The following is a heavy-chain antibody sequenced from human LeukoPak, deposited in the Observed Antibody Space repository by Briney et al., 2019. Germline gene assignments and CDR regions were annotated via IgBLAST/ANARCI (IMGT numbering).Heavy chain of an antibody. V-gene: IGHV4-4*07. Sequence: SETLSLTCTVSGGSISSYYWSWIRQPAGKGLEWIGRIYTSGSTNYNPSLRSRVTISVDTSKNHFSLKLSSVTAADTAVYYCARDQTYSGSGIYTYFDYWGQGILVTVSS. J-gene: IGHJ4*02. CDR1: GGSISSYY. CDR2: IYTSGST. D-gene: IGHD3-10*01. CDR3: ARDQTYSGSGIYTYFDY.